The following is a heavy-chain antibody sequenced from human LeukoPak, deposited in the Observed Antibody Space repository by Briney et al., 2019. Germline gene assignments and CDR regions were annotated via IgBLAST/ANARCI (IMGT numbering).Heavy chain of an antibody. CDR3: ARSGSRVVGMDA. J-gene: IGHJ6*02. V-gene: IGHV4-59*01. CDR2: IYYSGST. Sequence: SETLSLTCTVSGGSISSYYWSWIRQPPGKGLEWIGYIYYSGSTNYNPSLKSRVTISVDTSKNQFSLKLSSVTAADTAVYYCARSGSRVVGMDAWGQGTTVTVSS. CDR1: GGSISSYY. D-gene: IGHD1-26*01.